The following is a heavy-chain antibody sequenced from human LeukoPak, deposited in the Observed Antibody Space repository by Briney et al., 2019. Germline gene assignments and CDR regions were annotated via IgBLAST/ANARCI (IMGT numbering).Heavy chain of an antibody. Sequence: ASVKVSCKASGYTFTGYYMHWVRQAPGQGLEWMGWINPNSGGTNYAQKFQGRVTMTRDTSISTAYMELSRLRSDDTAVYYCARKDPLGGPQHYGMDVWGQGTTVTVSS. V-gene: IGHV1-2*02. D-gene: IGHD2-21*01. CDR2: INPNSGGT. CDR3: ARKDPLGGPQHYGMDV. J-gene: IGHJ6*02. CDR1: GYTFTGYY.